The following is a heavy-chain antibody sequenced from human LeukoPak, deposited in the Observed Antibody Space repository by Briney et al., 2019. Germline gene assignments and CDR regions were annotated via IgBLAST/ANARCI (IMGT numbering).Heavy chain of an antibody. J-gene: IGHJ4*02. Sequence: SETLSLTCTVSGGSDSSGTNYWSWIRQPPGKGLEWIGYIYYTGSTNYNPSLKSRLTISVDTSKNQFSLKLSSVTAADTAVYYCARRGGSGRSFDYWGQGTLVTVSS. CDR3: ARRGGSGRSFDY. V-gene: IGHV4-61*01. CDR1: GGSDSSGTNY. D-gene: IGHD3-10*01. CDR2: IYYTGST.